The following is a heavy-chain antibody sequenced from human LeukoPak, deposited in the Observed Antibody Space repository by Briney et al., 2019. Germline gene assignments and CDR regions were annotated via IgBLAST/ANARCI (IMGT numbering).Heavy chain of an antibody. CDR2: ISYDGSNK. Sequence: GGSLRLSCAASGFTFSSYGMHWVRQAPGKGLEWVAVISYDGSNKYYADSVKGRFTISRDNSKNTLYLQMNSLRAEDTAVYYCAKDRSDNSSWYCMDVWGQGTTVTVSS. D-gene: IGHD6-13*01. V-gene: IGHV3-30*18. J-gene: IGHJ6*02. CDR3: AKDRSDNSSWYCMDV. CDR1: GFTFSSYG.